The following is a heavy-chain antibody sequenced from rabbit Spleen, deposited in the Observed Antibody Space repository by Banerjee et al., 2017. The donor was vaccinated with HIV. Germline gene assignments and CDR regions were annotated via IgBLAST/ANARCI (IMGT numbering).Heavy chain of an antibody. J-gene: IGHJ6*01. V-gene: IGHV1S40*01. D-gene: IGHD6-1*01. CDR1: GFTINNDYY. CDR3: ARASVGFNGYNHAYYYGMDL. Sequence: QSLEESGGGLVQPEGSLALTCKASGFTINNDYYMCWVRQARGKGLEWIPCIYGGSIDDTYYASWAKGRFSLSKTSSTTVTLQMTSLTAADTATYLCARASVGFNGYNHAYYYGMDLWGPGTLVTVS. CDR2: IYGGSIDDT.